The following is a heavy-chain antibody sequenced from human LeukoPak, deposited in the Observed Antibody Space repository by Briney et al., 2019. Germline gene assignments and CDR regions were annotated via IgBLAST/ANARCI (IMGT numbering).Heavy chain of an antibody. V-gene: IGHV3-23*01. D-gene: IGHD6-19*01. J-gene: IGHJ4*02. Sequence: ETLSLTCGVYGGSFSGYYWSWIRQPPGKGLEWVSTIGGSGDKTFYADSVKGRFTISRDNSKNMLHLQMSSLTGEDTALYYCVRRGDASSGWGDHDYWGQGALVTVSS. CDR3: VRRGDASSGWGDHDY. CDR1: GGSFSGYY. CDR2: IGGSGDKT.